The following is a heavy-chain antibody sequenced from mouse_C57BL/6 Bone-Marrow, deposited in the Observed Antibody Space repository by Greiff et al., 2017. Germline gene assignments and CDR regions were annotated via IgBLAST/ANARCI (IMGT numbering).Heavy chain of an antibody. CDR3: ARCITTVVAGVDY. Sequence: VQLQQSGPGLAKPSQTLSLTCSVTGYSITSDYWNWIRKFPGNKLEFMGYIRYSGSTYYNPSLKSRISITRDTSKNQYYRQLNAGTTEETATYYGARCITTVVAGVDYWGQGTTLTVSA. D-gene: IGHD1-1*01. CDR1: GYSITSDY. V-gene: IGHV3-8*01. CDR2: IRYSGST. J-gene: IGHJ2*01.